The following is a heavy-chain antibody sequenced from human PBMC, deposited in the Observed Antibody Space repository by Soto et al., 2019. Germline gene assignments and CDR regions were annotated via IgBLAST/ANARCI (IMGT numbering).Heavy chain of an antibody. Sequence: AATLSLTCSISSVSIVSHFWTWSRQTPGKGPELVGYIYHTVNTNYNPALQSRVTISMDTSENQLSLQLSNVTAADTGVYYCARLQYTVVTALDIWGQGTMVTVSS. CDR2: IYHTVNT. CDR1: SVSIVSHF. V-gene: IGHV4-59*11. D-gene: IGHD2-15*01. J-gene: IGHJ3*02. CDR3: ARLQYTVVTALDI.